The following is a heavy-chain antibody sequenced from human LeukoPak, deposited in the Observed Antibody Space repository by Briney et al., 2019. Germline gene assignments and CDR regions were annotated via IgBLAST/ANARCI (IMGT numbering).Heavy chain of an antibody. J-gene: IGHJ4*02. Sequence: GGSLRLSCAASGFTFDDYGMSWVRQAPGKGLEWVSGINWNGGSTGYADSVKGRFTISRDNAKNSLYLQMNSLRAEDTALYYCARGSGYSGYDEVFGYWGQGTLVTVSS. D-gene: IGHD5-12*01. CDR2: INWNGGST. CDR3: ARGSGYSGYDEVFGY. CDR1: GFTFDDYG. V-gene: IGHV3-20*04.